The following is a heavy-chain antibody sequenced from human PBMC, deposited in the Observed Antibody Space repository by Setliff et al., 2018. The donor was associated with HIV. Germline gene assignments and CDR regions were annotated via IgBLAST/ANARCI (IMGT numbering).Heavy chain of an antibody. CDR3: ARSAVVVPADYNFWSGYPTAHAFDI. CDR1: GGSLSSSNW. J-gene: IGHJ3*02. CDR2: IYHSGST. D-gene: IGHD3-3*01. Sequence: PSETLSLTCAVSGGSLSSSNWWSWVRQPPGKGLEWIGEIYHSGSTNYNPSLKSRVTISVDKSKNQFSLKLSSVTAADTAAYYCARSAVVVPADYNFWSGYPTAHAFDIWGQGTMVTVSS. V-gene: IGHV4-4*02.